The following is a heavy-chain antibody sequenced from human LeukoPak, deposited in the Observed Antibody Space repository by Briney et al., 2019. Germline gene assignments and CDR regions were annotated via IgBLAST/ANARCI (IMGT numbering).Heavy chain of an antibody. CDR1: GGSISSYY. Sequence: VKPSETLSLTCTVPGGSISSYYWSWIRQPPGKGLEWIGYIYYSGSTNYNPSLKSRVTISVDTSKNQFSLKLSSVTAADTAVYYCAREPCGGDCYSGYFDYWGQGTLVTVSS. CDR2: IYYSGST. CDR3: AREPCGGDCYSGYFDY. J-gene: IGHJ4*02. D-gene: IGHD2-21*02. V-gene: IGHV4-59*01.